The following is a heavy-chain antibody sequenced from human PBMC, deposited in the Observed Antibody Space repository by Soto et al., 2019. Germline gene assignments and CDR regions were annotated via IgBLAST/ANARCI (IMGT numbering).Heavy chain of an antibody. V-gene: IGHV4-31*03. J-gene: IGHJ4*02. CDR3: ASTSSGYAFADY. CDR1: GGSISSGGYS. Sequence: QVQLQESGPGLVKPSQTLSLTCTVSGGSISSGGYSWSWIRQHPGKGLEWIGYIYYSGSTYYNPSLKSRVTISVDTSKNQFSLKLSSVTAADTAVYYCASTSSGYAFADYWGQGTLVTVSS. CDR2: IYYSGST. D-gene: IGHD3-22*01.